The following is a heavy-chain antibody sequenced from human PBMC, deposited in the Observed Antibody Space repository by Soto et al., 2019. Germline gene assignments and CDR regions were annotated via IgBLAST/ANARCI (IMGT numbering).Heavy chain of an antibody. V-gene: IGHV3-48*01. CDR2: ISRSSTGI. CDR1: GFTFSLYS. D-gene: IGHD3-10*01. CDR3: ARAVTWGLDV. J-gene: IGHJ6*02. Sequence: EVQLVESGGGLVQPGGSLRLSCAASGFTFSLYSMSWVRQAPGKGLEWVSYISRSSTGIHYADSVKGRFTISRDDATNSMHLQMNSLRXGDTAVYYCARAVTWGLDVWGQGTTVSISS.